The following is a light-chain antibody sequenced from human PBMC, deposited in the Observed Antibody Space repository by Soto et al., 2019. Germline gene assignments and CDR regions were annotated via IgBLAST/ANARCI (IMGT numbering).Light chain of an antibody. CDR2: ANR. V-gene: IGLV1-40*01. Sequence: QSVLTQPASVSGSAGQSITISCTGSTSNIGAAYDVQWYQQLPRTAPKLLIYANRNRPSGVPDRFSGSKSGTSASLAITGLQAEDEADYYCQSYDSSLSVVFGGGTKLTVL. CDR3: QSYDSSLSVV. CDR1: TSNIGAAYD. J-gene: IGLJ2*01.